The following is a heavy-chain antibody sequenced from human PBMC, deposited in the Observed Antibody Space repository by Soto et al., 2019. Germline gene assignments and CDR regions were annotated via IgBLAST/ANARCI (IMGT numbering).Heavy chain of an antibody. Sequence: ASVKVSCKASGYTFTSYDIYWVRQATGQGLEWMGWMNPNAGNSGYAQKFQGRVTMTSDTSISTAHMELSSLRSEDTAVYYCARRAETNGWNGFGADKYYFDFWGQGTLVTVSS. V-gene: IGHV1-8*01. D-gene: IGHD1-1*01. J-gene: IGHJ4*02. CDR3: ARRAETNGWNGFGADKYYFDF. CDR2: MNPNAGNS. CDR1: GYTFTSYD.